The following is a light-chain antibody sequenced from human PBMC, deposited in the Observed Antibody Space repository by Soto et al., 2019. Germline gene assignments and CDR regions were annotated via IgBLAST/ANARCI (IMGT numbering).Light chain of an antibody. CDR1: SSDVGGYKY. Sequence: QSALTQPASVSGSPGQSITISCTGTSSDVGGYKYVSWYQQHPGRAPKLMIYDITDRPSGVSYRFSGSKSGNTASLTISGLQAEDEATYYCCSYTGSSTRVFGGGTKLTVL. V-gene: IGLV2-14*01. J-gene: IGLJ3*02. CDR3: CSYTGSSTRV. CDR2: DIT.